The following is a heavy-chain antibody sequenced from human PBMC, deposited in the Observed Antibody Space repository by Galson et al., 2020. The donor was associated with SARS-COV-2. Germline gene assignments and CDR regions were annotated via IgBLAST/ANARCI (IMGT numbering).Heavy chain of an antibody. CDR2: IDPEDSDI. J-gene: IGHJ4*02. CDR3: ARWRAAGQFDC. CDR1: GYSFDLYW. Sequence: GESLKISCKASGYSFDLYWIGWVRQMPGKGLEWMGIIDPEDSDIRESTPFRGRVTISADRSITTAYLKWTSLMTSDSGIYYCARWRAAGQFDCWGQGTLVTVSP. V-gene: IGHV5-51*01. D-gene: IGHD2-15*01.